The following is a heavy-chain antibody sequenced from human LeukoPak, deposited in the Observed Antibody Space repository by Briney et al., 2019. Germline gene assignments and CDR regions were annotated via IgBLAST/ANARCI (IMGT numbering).Heavy chain of an antibody. D-gene: IGHD3-10*01. V-gene: IGHV3-23*01. CDR2: ISGSGGST. CDR3: AKEPDYYGSGSYNQGANNDY. J-gene: IGHJ4*02. Sequence: TGGSLRLSCAASGFTFSSYSMNWVRQAPGKGLEWVSAISGSGGSTYYADSVKGRFTISRDNSKNTLYLQMNSLRAEDTAVYYCAKEPDYYGSGSYNQGANNDYWGQGTLVTVSS. CDR1: GFTFSSYS.